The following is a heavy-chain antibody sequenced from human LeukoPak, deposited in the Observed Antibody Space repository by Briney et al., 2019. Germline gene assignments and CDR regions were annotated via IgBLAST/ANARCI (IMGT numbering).Heavy chain of an antibody. CDR3: GRGRDGNYAPLDH. D-gene: IGHD4-17*01. Sequence: GGSLRLSCAASGCTFSTYVMSWVRRAPGKGLEWVSSISSSSSYIYYADSVKGGFTFSRENAKNSLYLQMNSRRAGARPVYYCGRGRDGNYAPLDHWGQGTLVTVSS. J-gene: IGHJ4*02. CDR1: GCTFSTYV. V-gene: IGHV3-21*04. CDR2: ISSSSSYI.